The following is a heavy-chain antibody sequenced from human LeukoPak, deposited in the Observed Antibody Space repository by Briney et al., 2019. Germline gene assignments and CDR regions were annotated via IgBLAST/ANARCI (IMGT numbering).Heavy chain of an antibody. D-gene: IGHD2-2*01. V-gene: IGHV1-18*01. Sequence: SSVRVSCKASGYPFTSYGISWVRQSPGQGLEWMGWISAYNGNTNYAQKLHGRVTMTTDTSTSTAYMEVSSLRSEDTAVYYCAIEGVVPAAHLGHGTLVTVSS. CDR3: AIEGVVPAAH. J-gene: IGHJ4*01. CDR1: GYPFTSYG. CDR2: ISAYNGNT.